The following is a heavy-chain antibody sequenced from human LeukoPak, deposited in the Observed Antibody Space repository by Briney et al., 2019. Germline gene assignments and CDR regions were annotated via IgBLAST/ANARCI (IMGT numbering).Heavy chain of an antibody. V-gene: IGHV6-1*01. CDR1: GDSVSSNSAA. Sequence: SQTLSLTCAISGDSVSSNSAAWNWIRQSPSRGLEWLGRTYYRSKWYNDYAVSVKSRITINPDTSKNRFSLQLNSVTPEDTAVYYCARDLPGIAVAGTAGGWFDPWGQGTLVTVSS. CDR2: TYYRSKWYN. D-gene: IGHD6-19*01. CDR3: ARDLPGIAVAGTAGGWFDP. J-gene: IGHJ5*02.